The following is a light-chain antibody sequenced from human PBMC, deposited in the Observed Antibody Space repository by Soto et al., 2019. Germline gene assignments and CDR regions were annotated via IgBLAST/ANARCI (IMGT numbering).Light chain of an antibody. Sequence: AIRMTQSPSSLSVSTGARVTLTCRASQGISSYLAWYQQKPGKAPKLLIYAASTLQSGVPSRFSGSGSGTDFTLTISCLQSEDFATYYCQQYYSYPRTFGQGTKVDIK. J-gene: IGKJ1*01. CDR3: QQYYSYPRT. CDR1: QGISSY. V-gene: IGKV1-8*01. CDR2: AAS.